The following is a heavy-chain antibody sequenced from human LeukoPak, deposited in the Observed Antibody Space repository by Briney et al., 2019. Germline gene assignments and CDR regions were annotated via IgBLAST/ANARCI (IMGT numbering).Heavy chain of an antibody. D-gene: IGHD5-24*01. J-gene: IGHJ4*02. CDR2: IGTAGEI. V-gene: IGHV3-13*01. CDR1: GFTFSSYD. CDR3: AKVVQGDGYPYYFDY. Sequence: GGSLXXSCAASGFTFSSYDIHWVRHATGKGLEWVSGIGTAGEIYYPGSVKGRFTISRDNSKNTLYLQMNSLRAEDTAVYYCAKVVQGDGYPYYFDYWGQGTLVTVSS.